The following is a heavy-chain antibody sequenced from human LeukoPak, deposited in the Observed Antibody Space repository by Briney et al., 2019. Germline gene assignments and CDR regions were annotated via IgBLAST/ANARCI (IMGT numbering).Heavy chain of an antibody. D-gene: IGHD1-26*01. CDR1: GFTFSSYA. V-gene: IGHV3-23*01. CDR3: AKDHYSGSYYYFDY. CDR2: ISGIVGST. J-gene: IGHJ4*02. Sequence: GGSLRLSCAAPGFTFSSYAMHWVRQAPGKGLECVSAISGIVGSTYYADSVKGRLTISRDNSKNTLYLQMNSLRAEDTAVYYCAKDHYSGSYYYFDYWGQGTLVTVS.